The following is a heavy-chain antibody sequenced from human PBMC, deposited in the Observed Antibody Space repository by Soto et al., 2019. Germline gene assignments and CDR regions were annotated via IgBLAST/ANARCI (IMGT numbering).Heavy chain of an antibody. D-gene: IGHD6-13*01. J-gene: IGHJ6*02. CDR1: GFTFSDYY. Sequence: GGSLRLSCAASGFTFSDYYMSWIRQAPGKGLEWVSYISSSSSYIYYADSVKGRFTISRDNAKNSLYLQMNSLRAEDTAVYYCARDPGIAAAGRIYYYGMDVWGQGTTVTVSS. V-gene: IGHV3-11*06. CDR3: ARDPGIAAAGRIYYYGMDV. CDR2: ISSSSSYI.